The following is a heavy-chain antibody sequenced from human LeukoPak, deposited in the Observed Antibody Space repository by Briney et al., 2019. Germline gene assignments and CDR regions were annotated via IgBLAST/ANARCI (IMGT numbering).Heavy chain of an antibody. CDR3: ARDQSGYSGYDSGTNFDY. CDR1: GYTFTSYG. CDR2: ISAYNGNT. J-gene: IGHJ4*02. V-gene: IGHV1-18*01. Sequence: GASVKVSCKASGYTFTSYGISWVRQAPGQGLEWMGWISAYNGNTNYAQKLQGRVTMTTDTSTSTAYMELRSLRSDDTAVYYCARDQSGYSGYDSGTNFDYWGQGTLVTVSS. D-gene: IGHD5-12*01.